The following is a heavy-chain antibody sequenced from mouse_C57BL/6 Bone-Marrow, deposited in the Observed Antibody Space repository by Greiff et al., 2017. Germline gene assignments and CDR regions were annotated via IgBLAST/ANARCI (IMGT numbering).Heavy chain of an antibody. D-gene: IGHD2-2*01. V-gene: IGHV2-4*01. J-gene: IGHJ3*01. CDR1: GFSLTSYG. Sequence: QVQLKQSGPGLVQPSQSLSITCTVSGFSLTSYGVHWVRQPPGKGLEWLGVIWSGGSTDYNAAFISRLSISKDNSKSQVFFKMNSLQADDTAIYYCAKNGGYDPAWFAYWGQGTLVTVSA. CDR2: IWSGGST. CDR3: AKNGGYDPAWFAY.